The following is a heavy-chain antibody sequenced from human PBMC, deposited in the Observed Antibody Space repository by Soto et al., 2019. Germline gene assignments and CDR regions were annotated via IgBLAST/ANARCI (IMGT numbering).Heavy chain of an antibody. J-gene: IGHJ6*02. V-gene: IGHV1-69*12. CDR1: GGTFSTSA. CDR2: IMPVFATP. CDR3: ARDKDRQQLGGNYYYILDV. D-gene: IGHD3-3*02. Sequence: QVQLVQSGAEVKKPGSSVKVSCKASGGTFSTSAISWVRQAPGQGLEWVGGIMPVFATPDYAQKFQGRVTITADESTTTAYLELTSLRTDDTAVYYCARDKDRQQLGGNYYYILDVWGQGTAITVCS.